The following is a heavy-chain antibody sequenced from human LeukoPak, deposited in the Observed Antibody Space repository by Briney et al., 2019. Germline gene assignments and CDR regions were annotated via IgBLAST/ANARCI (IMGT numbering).Heavy chain of an antibody. CDR1: GGTFSSYA. V-gene: IGHV1-69*06. J-gene: IGHJ4*02. D-gene: IGHD3-9*01. CDR3: ASSLLQYDILTGSAFDY. Sequence: ASVKVSCKASGGTFSSYAISWVRQAPGQGLEWMGGIIPIFGTASYAQKFQGRVTITADKSTSTAYMELSSLRSEDTAVYYCASSLLQYDILTGSAFDYWGQGTLVTVSS. CDR2: IIPIFGTA.